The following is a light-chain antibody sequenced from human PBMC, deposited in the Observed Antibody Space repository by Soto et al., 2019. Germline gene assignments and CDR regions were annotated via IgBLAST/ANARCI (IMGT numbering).Light chain of an antibody. V-gene: IGLV1-47*01. CDR1: NSNIGSNY. J-gene: IGLJ3*02. CDR3: AAWDDSLSGWV. Sequence: QSVLTQPHSASGTPGQRVTISCSGRNSNIGSNYVYWYQQVPGTAPKLLIYTNNQRPSGVPDRFSGSKSATSASLAIGGLRSEDEADYYCAAWDDSLSGWVFGGGPQLAVL. CDR2: TNN.